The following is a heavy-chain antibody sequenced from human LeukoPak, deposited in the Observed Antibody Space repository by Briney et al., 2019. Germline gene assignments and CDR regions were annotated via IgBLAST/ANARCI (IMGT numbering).Heavy chain of an antibody. CDR2: ISYDGSNK. D-gene: IGHD4-17*01. CDR3: AKDRVRDYGDEYYFDY. Sequence: GRSLRLSCAASGFTFSSYGMHWVRQAPGKGLEWVAVISYDGSNKYYADSVKGRFTISRDNSKNTLYLQMNSLRAEDTAVYYCAKDRVRDYGDEYYFDYWGQGTLATVSS. J-gene: IGHJ4*02. V-gene: IGHV3-30*18. CDR1: GFTFSSYG.